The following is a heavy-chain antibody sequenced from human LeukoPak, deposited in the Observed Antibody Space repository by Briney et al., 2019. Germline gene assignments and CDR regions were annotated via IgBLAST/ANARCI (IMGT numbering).Heavy chain of an antibody. D-gene: IGHD3-10*01. CDR1: GYTFTSYD. Sequence: ASVKVSCKASGYTFTSYDINWVRQAPGQGLEWMGIINPSGGSTSYAQKFQGRVTMTRDTSTSTVYMELSSLRSEDTAVYYCASCMVRGVIYYYGMDVWGQGTTVTVSS. CDR2: INPSGGST. J-gene: IGHJ6*02. V-gene: IGHV1-46*01. CDR3: ASCMVRGVIYYYGMDV.